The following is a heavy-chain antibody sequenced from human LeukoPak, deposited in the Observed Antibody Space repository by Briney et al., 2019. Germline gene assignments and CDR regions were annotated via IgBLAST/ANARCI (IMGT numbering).Heavy chain of an antibody. Sequence: GGSLRLSCAASGFTFSGYPMHWVRQAPGKGLEYLSGISANGGSAYYANSVKGRFTISRDNSKNTLYLQMGSLRPEDMAVYYCARDGSNWDFDYWGQGTLVTVSS. CDR1: GFTFSGYP. CDR3: ARDGSNWDFDY. D-gene: IGHD6-13*01. V-gene: IGHV3-64*01. CDR2: ISANGGSA. J-gene: IGHJ4*02.